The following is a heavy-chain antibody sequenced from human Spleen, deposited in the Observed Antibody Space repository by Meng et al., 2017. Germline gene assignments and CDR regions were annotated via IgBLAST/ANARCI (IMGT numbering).Heavy chain of an antibody. V-gene: IGHV3-64*01. CDR2: ISSDGEST. CDR1: GFNFAVYD. J-gene: IGHJ4*02. Sequence: GGSLRLSCVASGFNFAVYDMFWLRQAPGRGLEYVSSISSDGESTSYANSVKGRFTISRDNAKNSLYLQMNSLRADDTAVYYCARDRQGHFDFWGQGTLVTVSS. CDR3: ARDRQGHFDF.